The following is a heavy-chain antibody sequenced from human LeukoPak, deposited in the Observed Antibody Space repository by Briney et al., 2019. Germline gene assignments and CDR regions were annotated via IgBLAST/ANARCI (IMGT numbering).Heavy chain of an antibody. CDR3: TRLRWYHAFDI. J-gene: IGHJ3*02. Sequence: GSLRLSFAASGFTFSCSAMHWVRQASGKGLEWVGRIRSKANSYATAYAASVKGRFTISRDDSKHTAYLQMNSLKTEDTAVYYCTRLRWYHAFDIWGQGTMVTVSS. D-gene: IGHD4-23*01. V-gene: IGHV3-73*01. CDR2: IRSKANSYAT. CDR1: GFTFSCSA.